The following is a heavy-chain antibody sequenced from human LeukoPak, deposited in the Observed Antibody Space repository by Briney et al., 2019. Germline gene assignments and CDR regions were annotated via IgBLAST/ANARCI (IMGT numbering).Heavy chain of an antibody. CDR2: IIPIFGTA. CDR1: GGTFSSYA. D-gene: IGHD2-2*01. CDR3: ASFPVPAAGRYWFDP. V-gene: IGHV1-69*05. J-gene: IGHJ5*02. Sequence: SVEVSCKASGGTFSSYAISWVRQAPGQGLEWMGGIIPIFGTANYAQKFQGRVTITTDESTSTAYMELSSLRSEDTAVYYCASFPVPAAGRYWFDPWGQGTLVTVSS.